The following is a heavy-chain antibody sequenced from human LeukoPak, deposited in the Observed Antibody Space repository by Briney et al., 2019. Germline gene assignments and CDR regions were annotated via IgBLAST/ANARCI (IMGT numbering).Heavy chain of an antibody. CDR3: ARVDCSGGSCYWLSWFDP. CDR2: ISSSSSYI. D-gene: IGHD2-15*01. V-gene: IGHV3-21*01. J-gene: IGHJ5*02. Sequence: PGGSLRLSCAASGFTFSSYSMNWVRQAPGKGLEWVSSISSSSSYIYYADSVKGRFTISRDNAKNSLYLQMNSLRAEDTAVYYCARVDCSGGSCYWLSWFDPWGQGTLVTVSS. CDR1: GFTFSSYS.